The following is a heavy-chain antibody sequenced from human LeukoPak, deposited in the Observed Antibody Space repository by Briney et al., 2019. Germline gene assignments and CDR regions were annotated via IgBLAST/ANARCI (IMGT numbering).Heavy chain of an antibody. V-gene: IGHV4-59*08. J-gene: IGHJ5*02. CDR1: GGSISSYY. Sequence: SETLSLTCTVSGGSISSYYWSWIRQPPGKGLEWIGYIYYSGSTNYNPSLKSRVTISVDTSKNQFSLKLSSVTAADTAVYYCARSIGYCSSTSCYGFHWFGPWGQGTLVTVSS. CDR3: ARSIGYCSSTSCYGFHWFGP. CDR2: IYYSGST. D-gene: IGHD2-2*01.